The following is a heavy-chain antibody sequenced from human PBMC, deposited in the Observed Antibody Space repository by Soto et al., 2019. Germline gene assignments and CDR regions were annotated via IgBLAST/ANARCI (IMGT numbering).Heavy chain of an antibody. CDR3: ARDNESIDIAASPFDY. Sequence: QVQLVKSGAEVKKPGASVKVSCKASGYTFTTFGISWVRQAPGQGLEWMGWISAYNGNTNYAQTVQGRVTMTTDTATSTAYMELRSLRSDDTAVNYCARDNESIDIAASPFDYWGQGTLVTVSS. CDR1: GYTFTTFG. CDR2: ISAYNGNT. D-gene: IGHD2-21*01. J-gene: IGHJ4*02. V-gene: IGHV1-18*01.